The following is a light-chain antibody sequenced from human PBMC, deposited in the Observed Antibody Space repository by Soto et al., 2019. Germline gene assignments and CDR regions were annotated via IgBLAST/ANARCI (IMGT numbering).Light chain of an antibody. CDR1: SSDVGSHNL. V-gene: IGLV2-23*01. J-gene: IGLJ2*01. CDR3: CSYSGGTSVV. CDR2: EDI. Sequence: QSALTQPASVSGSPGQSITISCTGTSSDVGSHNLVSWYQRHPGKAPKLMIYEDIERPTGVSNRFPGSKSGNTASLTISGLQTEHEADYYCCSYSGGTSVVFGGGTKVTVL.